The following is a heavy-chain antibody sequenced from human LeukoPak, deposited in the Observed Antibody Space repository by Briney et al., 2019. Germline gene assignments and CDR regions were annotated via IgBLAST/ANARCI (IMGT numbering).Heavy chain of an antibody. V-gene: IGHV4-34*01. J-gene: IGHJ4*02. CDR1: GGSFSGYY. D-gene: IGHD6-19*01. Sequence: KTSETLSLTCAVYGGSFSGYYWSWIRQPPGKGLEWIGEINHSGSTNYNPSLKSRVTISVDTSKNQFSLKLSSVTAADTAVYYCARGRDSSGWHKPFDYWGQGTLVTVSS. CDR2: INHSGST. CDR3: ARGRDSSGWHKPFDY.